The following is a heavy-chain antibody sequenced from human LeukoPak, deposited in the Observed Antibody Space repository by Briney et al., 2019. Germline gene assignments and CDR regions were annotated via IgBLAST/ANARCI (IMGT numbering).Heavy chain of an antibody. V-gene: IGHV3-23*01. CDR2: ISGSGGST. D-gene: IGHD2-2*01. CDR3: AKAHCSPTSCSRIDD. CDR1: GFTFSTCA. J-gene: IGHJ4*02. Sequence: PGGSLRFSCAASGFTFSTCAMGWVRQAPGKGLGWVSAISGSGGSTFYADSVKGRFTISRDNSKNTVYLQMSGLRAEDTALYYCAKAHCSPTSCSRIDDWGQGTLVTVSS.